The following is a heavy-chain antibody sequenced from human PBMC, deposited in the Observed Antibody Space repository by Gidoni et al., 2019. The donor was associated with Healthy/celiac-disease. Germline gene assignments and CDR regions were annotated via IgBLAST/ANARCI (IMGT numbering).Heavy chain of an antibody. Sequence: QVQLQQWGAGLLKPSETLSLTCAVYGGSFSGYYWSWIRQPPGKGLEWIGEINHSGSTNYNPSLKSRVTISVDTSKNQFSLKLSSVTAADTAVYYCARRGVTIFGVVHGRNWYFDLWGRGTLVTVSS. CDR3: ARRGVTIFGVVHGRNWYFDL. V-gene: IGHV4-34*01. CDR1: GGSFSGYY. J-gene: IGHJ2*01. CDR2: INHSGST. D-gene: IGHD3-3*01.